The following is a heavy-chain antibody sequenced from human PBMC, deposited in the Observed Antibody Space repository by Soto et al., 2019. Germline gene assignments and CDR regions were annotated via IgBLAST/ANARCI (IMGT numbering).Heavy chain of an antibody. V-gene: IGHV1-69*13. J-gene: IGHJ6*02. CDR1: GGTFSSYA. CDR3: ARRPGYSYGSSLAPSYYGMDV. Sequence: GASVKVSCKASGGTFSSYAISWVRQAPGQGLEWMGGIIPIFGTANYAQKFQGRVTITADESTSTAYMELSSLRSEDTAVYYCARRPGYSYGSSLAPSYYGMDVWGQGTTVTVSS. D-gene: IGHD5-18*01. CDR2: IIPIFGTA.